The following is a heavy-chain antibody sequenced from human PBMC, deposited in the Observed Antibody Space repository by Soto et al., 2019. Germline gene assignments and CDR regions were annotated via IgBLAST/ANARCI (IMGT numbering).Heavy chain of an antibody. CDR1: GGSFSGYY. CDR2: ISHSGST. D-gene: IGHD1-26*01. Sequence: QVQLQQWGAGLLKPSETLSLTCAVYGGSFSGYYWSWIRQPPGKGLEWIGEISHSGSTNSNPSLTSRVTISVDASKNQFSLRLSSVTAADTAVYYCATSGTVNWFDPWGQGTLFTVSS. J-gene: IGHJ5*02. CDR3: ATSGTVNWFDP. V-gene: IGHV4-34*02.